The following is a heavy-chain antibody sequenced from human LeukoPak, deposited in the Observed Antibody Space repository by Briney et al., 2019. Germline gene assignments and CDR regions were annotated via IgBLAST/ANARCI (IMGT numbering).Heavy chain of an antibody. CDR3: AREAGAVTMVRGVIIGP. D-gene: IGHD3-10*01. CDR1: GGSISSYY. J-gene: IGHJ5*02. Sequence: PSETLSLTCTVSGGSISSYYWSWIRQPPGKGLEWIGYIYYSGSTNYNPSLKSRVTISVDTSKNQFSLKLSSVTAADTAVYYCAREAGAVTMVRGVIIGPWGQGTLVTVSS. CDR2: IYYSGST. V-gene: IGHV4-59*01.